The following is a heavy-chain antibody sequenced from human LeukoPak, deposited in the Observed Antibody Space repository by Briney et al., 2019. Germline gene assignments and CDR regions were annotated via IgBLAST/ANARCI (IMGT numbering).Heavy chain of an antibody. J-gene: IGHJ5*02. V-gene: IGHV4-59*01. Sequence: SETLSLTCTVSGGSISSYYWSWIRQPPGKGLEWIGYIYYSGSTNYNPSLKSRVTISVDTSKNQFSLKLSSVTAADTAVYYCARDAGSSGCFGWFDPWGQGTLVTVSS. CDR3: ARDAGSSGCFGWFDP. D-gene: IGHD6-19*01. CDR1: GGSISSYY. CDR2: IYYSGST.